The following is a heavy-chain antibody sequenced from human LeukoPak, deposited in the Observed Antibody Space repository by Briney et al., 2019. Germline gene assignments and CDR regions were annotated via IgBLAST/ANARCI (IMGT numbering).Heavy chain of an antibody. V-gene: IGHV1-69*06. J-gene: IGHJ5*02. CDR3: TTIVGSTNEGFDP. Sequence: AASLKVSCKASVGTFSSFAISWVRQAPGQGLEWMARIIPMFGTSNYAQNLQGRVTITADKSTSTAYMELSSLRSEDTAVYYCTTIVGSTNEGFDPWGQGTLVTVSS. CDR1: VGTFSSFA. CDR2: IIPMFGTS. D-gene: IGHD1-26*01.